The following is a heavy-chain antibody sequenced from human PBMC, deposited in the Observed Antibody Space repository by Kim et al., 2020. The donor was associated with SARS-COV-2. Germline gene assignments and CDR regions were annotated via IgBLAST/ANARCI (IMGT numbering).Heavy chain of an antibody. CDR3: AREGGEMATITGFDY. D-gene: IGHD5-12*01. J-gene: IGHJ4*02. Sequence: PSLKSRVTISVDTSKNQFSLKLSSVTAADTAVYYCAREGGEMATITGFDYWGQGTLVTVSS. V-gene: IGHV4-59*01.